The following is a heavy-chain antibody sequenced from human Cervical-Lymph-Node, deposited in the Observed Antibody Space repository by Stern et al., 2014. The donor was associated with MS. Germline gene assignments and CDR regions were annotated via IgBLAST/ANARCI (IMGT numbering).Heavy chain of an antibody. D-gene: IGHD1-1*01. J-gene: IGHJ3*02. CDR2: SYSRGST. V-gene: IGHV4-59*01. CDR3: ARDVSTVPRAFEI. CDR1: GGSISSYF. Sequence: QLQLQESGPGLVKPSETLSLTCTVSGGSISSYFCNWIRHPPWKGLGWVGYSYSRGSTDYTPSLKSRVTISLDTSKNQFSLKLASVTAADTAMYYCARDVSTVPRAFEIWGQGTMVTVSS.